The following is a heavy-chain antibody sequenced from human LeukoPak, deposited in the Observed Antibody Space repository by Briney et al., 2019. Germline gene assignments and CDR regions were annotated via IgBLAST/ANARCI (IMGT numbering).Heavy chain of an antibody. CDR2: ISSSSSTI. V-gene: IGHV3-48*01. Sequence: GGSLRLSCAASGFTFSSYSMNWVRQAPGNGLEWVSYISSSSSTIYYADSVKGRFTISRDNAKNSLYLQMNSLRAEDTAVYYCARDRLGGGLGVGDNWGQGTLVTVSS. CDR1: GFTFSSYS. J-gene: IGHJ4*02. D-gene: IGHD3-16*01. CDR3: ARDRLGGGLGVGDN.